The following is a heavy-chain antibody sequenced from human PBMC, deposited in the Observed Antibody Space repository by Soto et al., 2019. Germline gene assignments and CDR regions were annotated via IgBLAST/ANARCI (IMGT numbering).Heavy chain of an antibody. CDR3: ARGLGYCSSSSCPLDH. D-gene: IGHD2-2*01. V-gene: IGHV3-23*01. Sequence: GGSLRLSCAASGFTFSSYAMSWVRQAPGKGLEWVSAISSSGASTCYADSVKGRFTISRDNSENTLYLQMNSLRVEDTAVYYCARGLGYCSSSSCPLDHWGQGTLVTVS. CDR2: ISSSGAST. CDR1: GFTFSSYA. J-gene: IGHJ4*02.